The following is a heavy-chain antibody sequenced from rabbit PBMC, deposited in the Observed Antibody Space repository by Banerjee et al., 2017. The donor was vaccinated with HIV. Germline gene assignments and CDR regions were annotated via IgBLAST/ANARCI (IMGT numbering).Heavy chain of an antibody. CDR1: GFSFSSSYW. CDR2: IDAGSNGNT. J-gene: IGHJ4*01. Sequence: QEQLEESGGDLVKPEGSLTLTYTASGFSFSSSYWICWIRQAPGKGLEWIACIDAGSNGNTYYASWAKGRFTVSKISSTTVTLQMTSLTAADTATYFCARDLAGVIGWNFNLWGQGTLVTVS. D-gene: IGHD4-1*01. CDR3: ARDLAGVIGWNFNL. V-gene: IGHV1S45*01.